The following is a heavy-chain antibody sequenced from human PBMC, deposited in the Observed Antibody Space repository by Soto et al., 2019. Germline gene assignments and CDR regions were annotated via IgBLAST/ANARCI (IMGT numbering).Heavy chain of an antibody. CDR2: IYYSGTT. Sequence: QVQLQESGPGLVKPSETLSLTCTVSGGSISSGGYYWSWIRQHPGKGLEWIGYIYYSGTTYYNPVLMSRVTLSVDTSKNQLSLKLRPVSAADTALYYCARCSVVVVRAPGFAPWGRGTLVTVSS. CDR3: ARCSVVVVRAPGFAP. CDR1: GGSISSGGYY. J-gene: IGHJ5*02. V-gene: IGHV4-31*03. D-gene: IGHD2-15*01.